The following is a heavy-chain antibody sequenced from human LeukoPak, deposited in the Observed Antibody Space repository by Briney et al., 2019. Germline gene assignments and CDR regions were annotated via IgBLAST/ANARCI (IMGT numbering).Heavy chain of an antibody. D-gene: IGHD3-22*01. CDR1: GYSFTSYW. V-gene: IGHV1-46*01. CDR3: ARWGLDYDSSGPTTFDY. CDR2: INPSGGST. Sequence: GESLKISCMGSGYSFTSYWIAWVRQMPGKGLEWMGIINPSGGSTSYAQKFQGRVTMTRDTSTSTVYMELSSLRSEDTAVYYCARWGLDYDSSGPTTFDYWGQGTLVTVSS. J-gene: IGHJ4*02.